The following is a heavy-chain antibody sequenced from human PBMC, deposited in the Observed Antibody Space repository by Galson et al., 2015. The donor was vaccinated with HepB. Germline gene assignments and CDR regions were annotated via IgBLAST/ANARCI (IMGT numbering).Heavy chain of an antibody. Sequence: SVKVSCKASGYTFTNYYIHWVRQAPGQGLEWIGLINPSGGSTIYSQKFQGRLTMTRDTSTNIVYMELIRLTSGDTAVYFCARGTRLDILSGRNWFDPWGQGSLVTVS. D-gene: IGHD3-9*01. J-gene: IGHJ5*02. V-gene: IGHV1-46*01. CDR2: INPSGGST. CDR1: GYTFTNYY. CDR3: ARGTRLDILSGRNWFDP.